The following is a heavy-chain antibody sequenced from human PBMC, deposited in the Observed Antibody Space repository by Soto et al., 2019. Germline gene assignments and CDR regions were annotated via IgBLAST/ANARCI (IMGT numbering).Heavy chain of an antibody. CDR2: IIPIFGTA. CDR3: ARDGNPVVVPAANLPSMDV. V-gene: IGHV1-69*01. Sequence: QVQLVQSGAEVKKPGSSVKVSCKASGGTFSSYAISWVRQATGQGLEWMGGIIPIFGTANYAQKFQGRVTITADESTSTAYMELSSLRSEDTAVYYCARDGNPVVVPAANLPSMDVWGQGTTVTVSS. J-gene: IGHJ6*02. D-gene: IGHD2-2*01. CDR1: GGTFSSYA.